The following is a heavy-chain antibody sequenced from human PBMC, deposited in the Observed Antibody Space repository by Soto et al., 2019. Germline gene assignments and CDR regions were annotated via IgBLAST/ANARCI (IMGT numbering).Heavy chain of an antibody. CDR2: IYPGDSDT. Sequence: EVQLVQSGAEVKKPGESLKISCKGSGYSFTSYWIGWVRQMPGKGLEWMGIIYPGDSDTRYSPSFQGQVTISADKSISTAYLQWSSLKASDTAMYYCARQDIVVVPAATNYFDYWGQGTLVTVSS. CDR1: GYSFTSYW. V-gene: IGHV5-51*01. CDR3: ARQDIVVVPAATNYFDY. D-gene: IGHD2-2*01. J-gene: IGHJ4*02.